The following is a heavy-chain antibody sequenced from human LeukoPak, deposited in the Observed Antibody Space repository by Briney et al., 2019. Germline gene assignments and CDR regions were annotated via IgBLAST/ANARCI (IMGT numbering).Heavy chain of an antibody. D-gene: IGHD3-22*01. CDR1: GFTFSSYA. CDR3: ARGGRYYYDSSGCFNY. J-gene: IGHJ4*02. V-gene: IGHV3-23*01. Sequence: GGSLRLSCAASGFTFSSYAMSWVRQAPGKGLEWVSAISGSGGSTYYADSVKGRFTISRDNSKNTLYLQMNSLRAEDTAVYYCARGGRYYYDSSGCFNYWGQGTLVTVSS. CDR2: ISGSGGST.